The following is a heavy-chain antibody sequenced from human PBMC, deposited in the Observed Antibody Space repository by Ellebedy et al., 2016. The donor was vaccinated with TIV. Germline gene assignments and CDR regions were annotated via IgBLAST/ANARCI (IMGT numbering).Heavy chain of an antibody. CDR3: ARYSVSYFDY. V-gene: IGHV4-59*06. D-gene: IGHD2-15*01. Sequence: SETLSLTCTVSGASISSYYWTWIRQHPGKGLEWIGYIYYSGTTYYNPSLRSRVTISVDTSKNQFSLKLSSVTAADTAVYYCARYSVSYFDYWGQGTLVTVSS. J-gene: IGHJ4*02. CDR1: GASISSYY. CDR2: IYYSGTT.